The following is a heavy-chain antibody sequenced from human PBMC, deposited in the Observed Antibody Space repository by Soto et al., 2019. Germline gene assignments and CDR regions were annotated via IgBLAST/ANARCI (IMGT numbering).Heavy chain of an antibody. V-gene: IGHV4-59*01. CDR2: LYYSGNT. D-gene: IGHD2-15*01. J-gene: IGHJ4*02. Sequence: PSDPLSPTCTVAGGSISPFFWRWVRQPPGKGLEWIGYLYYSGNTNYNPSLRGRVTISVDTSKNQVSLRLTSVTAADTAVYYCARVGGVAARTFYYWGQGTVVTVS. CDR3: ARVGGVAARTFYY. CDR1: GGSISPFF.